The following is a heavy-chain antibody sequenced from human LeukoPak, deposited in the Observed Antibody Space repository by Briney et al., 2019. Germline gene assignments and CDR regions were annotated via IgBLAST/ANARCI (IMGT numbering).Heavy chain of an antibody. J-gene: IGHJ5*02. V-gene: IGHV4-38-2*01. CDR1: GYSISSGYY. Sequence: SETLSLTCAVSGYSISSGYYWGWIRQPPGKGLEWIGNIYHSGNTYYNPSLKSRITISVDTSKNQFSLKLSSVTAADTAVYYCARGYNRNDRWFDPWGQGTLVTVSS. CDR3: ARGYNRNDRWFDP. CDR2: IYHSGNT. D-gene: IGHD1-1*01.